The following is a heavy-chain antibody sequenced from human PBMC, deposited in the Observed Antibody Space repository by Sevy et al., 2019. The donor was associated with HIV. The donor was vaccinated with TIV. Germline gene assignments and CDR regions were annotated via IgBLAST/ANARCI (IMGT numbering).Heavy chain of an antibody. V-gene: IGHV3-48*03. CDR2: ISNSGSAL. Sequence: GGSLRLSCAASGFIFSSYEMNWVRQAPGKGLEWISYISNSGSALYYSDSVKGQFTISRDNAKNSLYLQMNSLRAEDTAVYYCARDLPPSATTVAHFDNWGQGTLVTVSS. CDR1: GFIFSSYE. J-gene: IGHJ4*02. D-gene: IGHD4-4*01. CDR3: ARDLPPSATTVAHFDN.